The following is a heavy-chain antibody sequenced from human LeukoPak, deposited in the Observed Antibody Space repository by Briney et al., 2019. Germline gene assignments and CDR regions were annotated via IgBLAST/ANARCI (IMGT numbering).Heavy chain of an antibody. D-gene: IGHD3-10*01. CDR2: VYGGDNT. V-gene: IGHV3-53*01. J-gene: IGHJ4*02. Sequence: GGSLRLSCAASGFTVSDNYMSWVRQAPGKGLEWVSVVYGGDNTSYAGSVKGRFAISTDNSKNTLYLQMNSLRDEDTAVYFCAARKVRGVWFYLDYWGQGTLVTASS. CDR1: GFTVSDNY. CDR3: AARKVRGVWFYLDY.